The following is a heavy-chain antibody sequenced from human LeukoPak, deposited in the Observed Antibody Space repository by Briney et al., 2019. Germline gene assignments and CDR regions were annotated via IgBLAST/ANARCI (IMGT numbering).Heavy chain of an antibody. Sequence: PSETLSLTCTVSGGSVSSNSYYWGRIRQPPGKGLEWIGSIYNSGTTYYNPSLKSRVTISVDTSKNQFSLKLSSVTAADTAVYYCARELQGTDAFDIWGQGTMVTVSS. V-gene: IGHV4-39*07. D-gene: IGHD1-1*01. CDR3: ARELQGTDAFDI. J-gene: IGHJ3*02. CDR1: GGSVSSNSYY. CDR2: IYNSGTT.